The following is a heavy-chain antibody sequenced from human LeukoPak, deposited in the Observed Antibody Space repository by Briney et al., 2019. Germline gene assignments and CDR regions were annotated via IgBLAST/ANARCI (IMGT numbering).Heavy chain of an antibody. V-gene: IGHV3-23*01. CDR3: AKFAGDSSGLYSYFDY. D-gene: IGHD6-19*01. CDR1: GVIFSNYA. J-gene: IGHJ4*02. Sequence: PGGSLRLSCAVSGVIFSNYAMAWVRQAPGKGLEWVSTISGSGAGTYYADSVKGRYTISRDNSKNTVFLQMSSLRAEDTAVYYCAKFAGDSSGLYSYFDYWGQGTLVTVSS. CDR2: ISGSGAGT.